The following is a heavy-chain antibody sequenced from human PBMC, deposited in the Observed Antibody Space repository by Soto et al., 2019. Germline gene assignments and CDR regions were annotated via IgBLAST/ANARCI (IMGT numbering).Heavy chain of an antibody. D-gene: IGHD3-9*01. CDR2: IKQDGSEK. CDR3: ATWGLTGRIQDDFDY. J-gene: IGHJ4*02. CDR1: GFTFSSYW. Sequence: GGSLRLSCAASGFTFSSYWMSWVRQAPGKGLEWVANIKQDGSEKYYVDSVKGRFTISRDNAKNSLYLQMNSLRAEDTAVYYCATWGLTGRIQDDFDYWGQGTLVTVSS. V-gene: IGHV3-7*01.